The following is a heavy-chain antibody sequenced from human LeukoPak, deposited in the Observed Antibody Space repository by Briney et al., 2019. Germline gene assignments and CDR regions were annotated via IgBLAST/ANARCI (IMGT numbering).Heavy chain of an antibody. D-gene: IGHD6-13*01. V-gene: IGHV4-39*01. J-gene: IGHJ4*02. CDR2: IYYTGST. CDR3: ARRRAAIGTHRTCFDY. Sequence: SETLSLNCTVSGGSISTSSYYWGWIRQPPGKGLGWIGNIYYTGSTRYNPSLKSRVTISVDTSKNQLSLQLNSVTAAETAVYYCARRRAAIGTHRTCFDYWGQGALVTVSS. CDR1: GGSISTSSYY.